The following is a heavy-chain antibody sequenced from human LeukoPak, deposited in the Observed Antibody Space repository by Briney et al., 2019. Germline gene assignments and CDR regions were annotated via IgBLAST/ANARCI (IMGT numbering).Heavy chain of an antibody. D-gene: IGHD2-15*01. CDR1: GYTFTSYD. J-gene: IGHJ6*03. CDR3: ARVVVAAAVYYYYYYMDV. Sequence: ASVKVSCKAFGYTFTSYDISWVRQAPGQGLEWMGGISTYNGTTNYAQNLQGRVTMTTDTSTSTAYMELRSLRSDDTAVYYCARVVVAAAVYYYYYYMDVWGKGTTVTVSS. CDR2: ISTYNGTT. V-gene: IGHV1-18*01.